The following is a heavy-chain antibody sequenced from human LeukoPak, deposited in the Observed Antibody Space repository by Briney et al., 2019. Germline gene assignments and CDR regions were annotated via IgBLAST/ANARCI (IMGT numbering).Heavy chain of an antibody. D-gene: IGHD7-27*01. CDR3: ARETGDLGY. CDR1: GYTFTSYD. Sequence: GASVKVSCKASGYTFTSYDINWVRQATGQGLEWMGWMNPNRGNTDYAQKFQGRVTMTRDTSISTAYMELSRLRSDDTAVYYCARETGDLGYWGQGTLVTVSS. V-gene: IGHV1-8*01. J-gene: IGHJ4*02. CDR2: MNPNRGNT.